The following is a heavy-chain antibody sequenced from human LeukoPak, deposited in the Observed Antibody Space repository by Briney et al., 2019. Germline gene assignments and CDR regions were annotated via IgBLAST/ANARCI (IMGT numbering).Heavy chain of an antibody. CDR1: GFTFSSYA. Sequence: GGFLGLSCAASGFTFSSYAMSWVRQAPGKGLEWVSAISGSGGSTYYADSVKGRFTTSRDNSKNTLYLQMNSLRAEDTAVYYCARYCGGDCYKYYYGMDVWGQGTTVTVSS. J-gene: IGHJ6*02. CDR3: ARYCGGDCYKYYYGMDV. V-gene: IGHV3-23*01. D-gene: IGHD2-21*02. CDR2: ISGSGGST.